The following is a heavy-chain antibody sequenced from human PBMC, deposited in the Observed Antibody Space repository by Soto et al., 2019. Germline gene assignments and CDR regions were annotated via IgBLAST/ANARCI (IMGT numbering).Heavy chain of an antibody. Sequence: PSETLSLTCTVSGGSISSYYWSWIRQPPGKGLEWIGYIYYSGSTNYNPSLKSRVTISVDTSKNQFSLKLSSVTAADTAVYYCARLRCGYLTGKYYFDEWGQGTLVT. CDR2: IYYSGST. J-gene: IGHJ4*02. CDR3: ARLRCGYLTGKYYFDE. D-gene: IGHD3-22*01. V-gene: IGHV4-59*08. CDR1: GGSISSYY.